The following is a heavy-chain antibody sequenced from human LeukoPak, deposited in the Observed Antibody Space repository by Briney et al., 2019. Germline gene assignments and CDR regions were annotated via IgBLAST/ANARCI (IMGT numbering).Heavy chain of an antibody. J-gene: IGHJ6*03. V-gene: IGHV1-69*13. CDR3: ARDVVVVPVASYYYYYMDV. D-gene: IGHD2-2*01. CDR1: GGTFSSYA. Sequence: ASVKPSCKASGGTFSSYAISWVRQAPGQGLEWMGGIIPIFGTGNYAQKFQGRVTITADEATSTAYMELSSLRSEDTAVYYCARDVVVVPVASYYYYYMDVWGKGTTVTVSS. CDR2: IIPIFGTG.